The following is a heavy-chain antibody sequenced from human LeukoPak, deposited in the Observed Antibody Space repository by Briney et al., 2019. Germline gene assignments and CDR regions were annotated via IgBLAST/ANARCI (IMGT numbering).Heavy chain of an antibody. CDR1: GASISSYY. CDR2: IFNNGNT. D-gene: IGHD6-19*01. CDR3: ARDPQSGGWFDP. Sequence: SENLSLTCTVSGASISSYYWSWIRQPPGKGLEWIGCIFNNGNTNYNPSLKSRVTISLDTSKNQFSLKLRSVTAADTAVYYCARDPQSGGWFDPWGQGTLVTVSS. V-gene: IGHV4-59*01. J-gene: IGHJ5*02.